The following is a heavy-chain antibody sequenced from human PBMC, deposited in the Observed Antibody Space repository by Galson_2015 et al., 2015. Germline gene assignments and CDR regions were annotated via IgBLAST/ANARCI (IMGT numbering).Heavy chain of an antibody. Sequence: SLRLSCAASGFTFSNYAMSWVRQVPGKGLEWVSSFSGSGGSTYYADSVKGRFTISRDNSKNTLYLQMISLRAEDTAVYYCAKDVYTSGLYARDYWGREPWSPSPQ. CDR1: GFTFSNYA. CDR2: FSGSGGST. V-gene: IGHV3-23*01. J-gene: IGHJ4*02. D-gene: IGHD3-22*01. CDR3: AKDVYTSGLYARDY.